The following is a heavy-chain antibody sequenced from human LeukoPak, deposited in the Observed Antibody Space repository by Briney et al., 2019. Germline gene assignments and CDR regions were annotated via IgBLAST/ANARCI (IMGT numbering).Heavy chain of an antibody. Sequence: SETLSLTCALYGGSFSGYYWSWIRQPPGKGLEWIGEINHSGSTNYNPSLKSRVTISVDTSKNQFSLKLSSVTAADTAVYYCARERNDFWSGYYDYWGQGTVVTVSS. J-gene: IGHJ4*02. D-gene: IGHD3-3*01. CDR1: GGSFSGYY. V-gene: IGHV4-34*01. CDR3: ARERNDFWSGYYDY. CDR2: INHSGST.